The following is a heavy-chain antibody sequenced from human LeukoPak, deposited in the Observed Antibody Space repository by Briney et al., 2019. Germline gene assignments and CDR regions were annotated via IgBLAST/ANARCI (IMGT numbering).Heavy chain of an antibody. CDR1: GITFSGYW. CDR3: GGSSSYNWFDP. Sequence: RGSLRLSCAASGITFSGYWMHWVRQAPGKGLLWVSRISRDGSSAHCADSVRGRFTISRDNAKSTLYLQMNSLRVEDTAVYYCGGSSSYNWFDPWGQGTLVTVSS. V-gene: IGHV3-74*01. D-gene: IGHD1-26*01. CDR2: ISRDGSSA. J-gene: IGHJ5*02.